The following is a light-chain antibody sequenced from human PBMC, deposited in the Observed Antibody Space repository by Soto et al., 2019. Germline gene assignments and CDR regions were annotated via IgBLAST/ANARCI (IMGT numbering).Light chain of an antibody. CDR2: DAS. CDR3: QQRSIWPLT. J-gene: IGKJ5*01. V-gene: IGKV1-13*02. CDR1: QGITSP. Sequence: IQLTQSPSSLSSSLGDRVTLTCRANQGITSPLAWYQQKPGKAPKSLIYDASSVASGVPARFSGSGSGTDFTLTISSLQAEDFAAYYCQQRSIWPLTFGQGTRLEIK.